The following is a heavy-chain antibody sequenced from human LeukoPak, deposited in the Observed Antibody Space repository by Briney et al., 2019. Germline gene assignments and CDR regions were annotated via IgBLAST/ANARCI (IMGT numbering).Heavy chain of an antibody. Sequence: ASVKVSCKVSGYTLTELSMHWVRQAPGKGLEWMGGFDPEDGETIYAQKFQGRVTMTEDTSTDTAYMELSRLTSDDTAVYYCARGDYRLYYYYMDVWGRGTTVTISS. CDR1: GYTLTELS. CDR2: FDPEDGET. J-gene: IGHJ6*03. CDR3: ARGDYRLYYYYMDV. V-gene: IGHV1-24*01. D-gene: IGHD4-17*01.